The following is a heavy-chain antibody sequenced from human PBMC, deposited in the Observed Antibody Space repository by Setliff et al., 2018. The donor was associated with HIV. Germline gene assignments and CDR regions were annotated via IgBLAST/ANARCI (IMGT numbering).Heavy chain of an antibody. J-gene: IGHJ4*02. CDR2: INYRGNT. V-gene: IGHV4-39*02. CDR3: ATELGHY. CDR1: GGSISTSRYY. D-gene: IGHD1-26*01. Sequence: PSETLSLTCTVSGGSISTSRYYWGWIRQPPGKGLEWIGSINYRGNTYYNPSLKSRAAISVDTSKNQISLKLSSVTAADTAVYYCATELGHYWGQGTLVTVSS.